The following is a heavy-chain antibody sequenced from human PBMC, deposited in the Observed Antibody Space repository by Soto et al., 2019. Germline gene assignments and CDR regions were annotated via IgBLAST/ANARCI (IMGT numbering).Heavy chain of an antibody. D-gene: IGHD4-4*01. J-gene: IGHJ4*02. CDR1: GGTISSYT. Sequence: QVQLVQSGAEVKKPGSSVKVSCKASGGTISSYTISWVRQAPGQGLEWMGRIIPILGIANYAQKFQGRVTITADKSTSTAYMELSSLRSEDTAVYYCSRGPNYRYYFDYWGQGTLVTVSS. V-gene: IGHV1-69*02. CDR2: IIPILGIA. CDR3: SRGPNYRYYFDY.